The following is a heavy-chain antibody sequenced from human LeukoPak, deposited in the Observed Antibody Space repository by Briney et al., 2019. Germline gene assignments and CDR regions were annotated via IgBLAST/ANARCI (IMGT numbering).Heavy chain of an antibody. Sequence: SETLSLTCTVSGGSISSYYWSWSRQPAGMGLEWIGRIYTSGSTNYNPSLKSRVTMSVDTSKNQFSLKLSSVAAADTAVYYCARDGNYDFWSGLMDYWGQGTLVTVSS. D-gene: IGHD3-3*01. CDR1: GGSISSYY. CDR2: IYTSGST. V-gene: IGHV4-4*07. CDR3: ARDGNYDFWSGLMDY. J-gene: IGHJ4*02.